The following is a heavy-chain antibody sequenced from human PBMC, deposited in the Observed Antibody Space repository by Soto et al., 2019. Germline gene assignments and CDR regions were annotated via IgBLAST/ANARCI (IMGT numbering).Heavy chain of an antibody. CDR2: IYYSGST. V-gene: IGHV4-31*03. D-gene: IGHD5-12*01. Sequence: QVQLQESGPGLVKPSQTLSLTCTVSGGSISSGGYYWSWIRQHPGKGLEWIGYIYYSGSTYYNPSLKRRVTISVDTSKNQFSLKLSSVTAADTAVYYCARDLGNLSGYDYLYFDLWGRGTLVTVSS. CDR3: ARDLGNLSGYDYLYFDL. CDR1: GGSISSGGYY. J-gene: IGHJ2*01.